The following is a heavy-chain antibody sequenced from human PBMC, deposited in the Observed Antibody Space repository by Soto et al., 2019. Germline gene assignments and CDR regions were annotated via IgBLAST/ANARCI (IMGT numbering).Heavy chain of an antibody. Sequence: PSETLSLTCSVSGGSISSSNYYWAWIRQPPGKGLEWIGYIYYSGSTNYNPSLKSRVTISVDTSKNQFSLKLSSVTAADTAVYYCARYYDLLSCFGSRYYFDYRGQGTLVTGSS. CDR1: GGSISSSNYY. D-gene: IGHD3-9*01. CDR3: ARYYDLLSCFGSRYYFDY. CDR2: IYYSGST. V-gene: IGHV4-61*05. J-gene: IGHJ4*02.